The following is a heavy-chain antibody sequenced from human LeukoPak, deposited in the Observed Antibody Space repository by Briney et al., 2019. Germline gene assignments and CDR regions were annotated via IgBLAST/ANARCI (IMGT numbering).Heavy chain of an antibody. J-gene: IGHJ6*02. Sequence: GASVKVSCKASGYTFTSYAMHWVRQAPGQRLEWMGWINAGNGNTKYSQKFQGRVTITRDTSASTAYMELSSLRSEDTAVYYCAREGRDPESDYYYGMDVWGQGTTVTVSS. V-gene: IGHV1-3*01. CDR2: INAGNGNT. CDR1: GYTFTSYA. CDR3: AREGRDPESDYYYGMDV. D-gene: IGHD1-14*01.